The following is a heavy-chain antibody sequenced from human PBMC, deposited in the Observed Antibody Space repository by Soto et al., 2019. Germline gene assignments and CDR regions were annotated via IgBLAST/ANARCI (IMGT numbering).Heavy chain of an antibody. D-gene: IGHD3-10*01. CDR1: GFTFSSYW. CDR2: INSDGSST. J-gene: IGHJ4*02. Sequence: EVQLVESGGGLVQPGGSLRLSCAASGFTFSSYWMHWVRQAPGTGLVWVSRINSDGSSTSYADSVKGRFTISRDNAKNTLYLQMNSLRAEDTAVYYCARDRGWFGEVPFDYWGQGTLVTVSS. CDR3: ARDRGWFGEVPFDY. V-gene: IGHV3-74*01.